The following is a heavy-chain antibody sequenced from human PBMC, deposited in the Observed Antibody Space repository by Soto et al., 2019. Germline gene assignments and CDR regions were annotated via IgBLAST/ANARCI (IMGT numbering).Heavy chain of an antibody. J-gene: IGHJ6*02. V-gene: IGHV1-69*13. CDR2: IVPMLGTP. D-gene: IGHD1-26*01. CDR1: GGTFYNFI. CDR3: ARNGTYSSSLSQYSGMDV. Sequence: SVKVSWKASGGTFYNFIMNWVRQTPGRGLEWMGGIVPMLGTPTYAEKFKGRVTISATGSTSTMYMEVTSLRSEDTAIYYCARNGTYSSSLSQYSGMDVCGQWTTVTVSS.